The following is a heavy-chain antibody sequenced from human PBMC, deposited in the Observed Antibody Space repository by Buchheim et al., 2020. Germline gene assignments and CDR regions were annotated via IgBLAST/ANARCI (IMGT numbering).Heavy chain of an antibody. V-gene: IGHV1-2*04. CDR1: GYTFTGYY. J-gene: IGHJ6*02. Sequence: QVQLVQSGAEVKKPGASVKVSCKASGYTFTGYYMHWVRQAPGQGLEWMGWINPNSGGTNYAQKFQGWVTMTRDTSISTAYRELSRLRSGDTAVYYCAKGGRVGYNWNDYYYYYGMDVWGQGTT. D-gene: IGHD1-20*01. CDR3: AKGGRVGYNWNDYYYYYGMDV. CDR2: INPNSGGT.